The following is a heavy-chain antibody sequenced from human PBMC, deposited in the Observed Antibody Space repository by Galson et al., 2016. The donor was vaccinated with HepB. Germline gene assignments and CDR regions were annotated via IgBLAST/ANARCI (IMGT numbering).Heavy chain of an antibody. CDR3: ARQAFTNWNPFDY. D-gene: IGHD1-1*01. CDR1: GFTLSSYG. CDR2: IWYDGVNT. Sequence: SLRLSCAASGFTLSSYGIHWVRQARGKGLEWVAVIWYDGVNTYYADSVKGRFTISRDNSKNTLYLQMNSLRAEDTAVYYCARQAFTNWNPFDYWGQGTLVTVSS. J-gene: IGHJ4*02. V-gene: IGHV3-33*01.